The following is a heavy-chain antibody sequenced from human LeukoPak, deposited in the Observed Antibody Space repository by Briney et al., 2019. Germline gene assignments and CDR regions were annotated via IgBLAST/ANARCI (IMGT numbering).Heavy chain of an antibody. J-gene: IGHJ4*02. Sequence: ASVKVSCTASGYTFTGHYMHWVRQAPGQGLEWMGWINPNSGGTNYAQKFQGRVTMTRDTSISTAYMELSRLRSDDTAVYYCARIHYYYDSSGPFDYWGQGTLVTVSS. CDR3: ARIHYYYDSSGPFDY. V-gene: IGHV1-2*02. CDR2: INPNSGGT. CDR1: GYTFTGHY. D-gene: IGHD3-22*01.